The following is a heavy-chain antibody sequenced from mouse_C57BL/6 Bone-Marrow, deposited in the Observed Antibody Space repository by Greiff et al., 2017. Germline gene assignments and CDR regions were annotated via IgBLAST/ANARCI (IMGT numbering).Heavy chain of an antibody. J-gene: IGHJ4*01. Sequence: EVQLVESGPGLVKPSQSLSLTCSVTGYSITSGYYWNWIRQFPGNKLEWMGYISYDGSNNYNPSLKNRISITRDTSKNQFFLKLNSVTTEDTATYYCARDHDYYGSLSYAMDYWGQGTSVTVSS. V-gene: IGHV3-6*01. CDR3: ARDHDYYGSLSYAMDY. CDR2: ISYDGSN. CDR1: GYSITSGYY. D-gene: IGHD1-1*01.